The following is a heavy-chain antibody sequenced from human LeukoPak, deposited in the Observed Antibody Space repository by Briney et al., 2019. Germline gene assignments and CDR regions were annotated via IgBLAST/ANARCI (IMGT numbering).Heavy chain of an antibody. D-gene: IGHD2-15*01. Sequence: GGSLRLSCAASGFTFSSYSMNWVRQAPGKGLEWVSSISSSSSYIYYADSVKGRFTISRDNAKNSLYLQMNSLRAEDTAVYYCAREIGYCSGGSCYQRGDYGMDVWGQGTTVTVSS. J-gene: IGHJ6*02. CDR3: AREIGYCSGGSCYQRGDYGMDV. V-gene: IGHV3-21*01. CDR2: ISSSSSYI. CDR1: GFTFSSYS.